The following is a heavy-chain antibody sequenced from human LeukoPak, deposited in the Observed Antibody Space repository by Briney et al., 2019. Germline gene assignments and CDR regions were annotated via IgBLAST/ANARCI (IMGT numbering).Heavy chain of an antibody. V-gene: IGHV3-21*01. CDR2: ISSSSTYI. D-gene: IGHD3-22*01. J-gene: IGHJ4*02. CDR1: GFTFSSYS. Sequence: AGGSLTLSRAASGFTFSSYSMNWVRPPPGKGLEWVSSISSSSTYIYYADSVKPRFTIPRDNAKNSLYLQLTRLRAEDTAVYYCARDRAPYYYVAPSPHFDYWGQGTLVTVSS. CDR3: ARDRAPYYYVAPSPHFDY.